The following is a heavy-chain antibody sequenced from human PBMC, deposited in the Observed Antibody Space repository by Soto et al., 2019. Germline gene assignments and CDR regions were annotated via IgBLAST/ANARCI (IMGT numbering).Heavy chain of an antibody. J-gene: IGHJ6*02. V-gene: IGHV5-51*03. CDR1: GGGFSNFI. Sequence: GEPRESSDKVSGGGFSNFIIAWVLQMPGKGLEWMGIIYPYDSETRYSTSFQGHITFSVDKSTDTAYLQWSSLRASDTAIFYCARPEPWANGMDVWGQGTTVTLSS. CDR2: IYPYDSET. CDR3: ARPEPWANGMDV.